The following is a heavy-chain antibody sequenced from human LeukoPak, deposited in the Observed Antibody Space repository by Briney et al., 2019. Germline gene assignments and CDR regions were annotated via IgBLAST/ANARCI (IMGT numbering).Heavy chain of an antibody. CDR2: ISYDGSNK. V-gene: IGHV3-30-3*01. J-gene: IGHJ6*03. D-gene: IGHD2-2*01. Sequence: GGSLRLSCAASGFTFSSYAMHWVRQAPGKGLEWVAVISYDGSNKYYADSVKGRFTISRDNSKNTLYLQMNSLRAEDTAVYYCARDLRPYCSSTSCYLRRGGGYYYMDVWGKGTTVTVSS. CDR3: ARDLRPYCSSTSCYLRRGGGYYYMDV. CDR1: GFTFSSYA.